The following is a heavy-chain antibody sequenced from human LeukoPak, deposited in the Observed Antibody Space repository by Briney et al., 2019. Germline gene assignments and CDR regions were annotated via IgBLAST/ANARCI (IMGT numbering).Heavy chain of an antibody. CDR3: ARGRGYSGYDPTYYYMDV. J-gene: IGHJ6*03. V-gene: IGHV3-20*04. Sequence: GGSLRLSCAASGFTFDDYGMSWVGQAPGKGLEWVSGINWNGGSTGYADSVKGRFTISRDNAKNSLYLQMNSLRAEDTALYYCARGRGYSGYDPTYYYMDVWGKGTTVTVSS. D-gene: IGHD5-12*01. CDR1: GFTFDDYG. CDR2: INWNGGST.